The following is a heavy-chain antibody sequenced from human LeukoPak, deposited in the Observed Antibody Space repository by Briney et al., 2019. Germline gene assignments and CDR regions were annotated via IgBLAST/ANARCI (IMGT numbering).Heavy chain of an antibody. CDR2: ISAYNGNT. V-gene: IGHV1-18*01. D-gene: IGHD2-2*01. Sequence: ASVKVSCKASGYTFTSYGISWARQAPGQGLEWMGWISAYNGNTNYAQKLQGRVTMTTDTSTSTAYMELRSLRSDDTAVYYCARGRYCSSTSCSGQYYMDVWGKGTTATVSS. CDR1: GYTFTSYG. CDR3: ARGRYCSSTSCSGQYYMDV. J-gene: IGHJ6*03.